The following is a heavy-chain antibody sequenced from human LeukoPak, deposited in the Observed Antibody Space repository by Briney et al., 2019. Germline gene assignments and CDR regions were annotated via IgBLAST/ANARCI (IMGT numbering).Heavy chain of an antibody. CDR1: GGSISSNNW. CDR2: IYHSGSP. J-gene: IGHJ4*02. V-gene: IGHV4-4*02. CDR3: ARVNISNWHSCDY. D-gene: IGHD1/OR15-1a*01. Sequence: PSGTLSLTCAASGGSISSNNWWGWVRQPPGKGLEWIGEIYHSGSPNYNPSLKSRVTISVDKSRNHFSLNLSSVTAADTAVYYCARVNISNWHSCDYWGQGTLVTVSS.